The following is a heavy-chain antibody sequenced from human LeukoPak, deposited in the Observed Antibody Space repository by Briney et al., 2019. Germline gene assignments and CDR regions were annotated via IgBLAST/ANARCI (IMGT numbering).Heavy chain of an antibody. V-gene: IGHV4-59*12. Sequence: SETLSLTCAVYGGSFSGYYWSWIRQPPGKGLEWIGYIYYSGSTNYNPSLKSRVTMSVDTSKNQFSLKLSSVTAADTAVYYCARGYDILTGYLRYFDLWGRGTLVTVSS. CDR2: IYYSGST. CDR1: GGSFSGYY. J-gene: IGHJ2*01. CDR3: ARGYDILTGYLRYFDL. D-gene: IGHD3-9*01.